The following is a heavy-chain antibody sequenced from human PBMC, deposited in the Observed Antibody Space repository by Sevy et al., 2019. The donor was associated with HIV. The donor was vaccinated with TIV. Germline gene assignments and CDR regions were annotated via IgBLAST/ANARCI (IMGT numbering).Heavy chain of an antibody. J-gene: IGHJ3*02. Sequence: GGSLRLSCIASGFTFNTYTMNWVRQAPGKGLEWVSSISGSANYIYYADSVKGRFTISRDNAKKSLFLQMNSLRVEDTAVYYCARPYGSGSWEAFDIWGQGTMVTVSS. V-gene: IGHV3-21*01. D-gene: IGHD3-10*01. CDR1: GFTFNTYT. CDR2: ISGSANYI. CDR3: ARPYGSGSWEAFDI.